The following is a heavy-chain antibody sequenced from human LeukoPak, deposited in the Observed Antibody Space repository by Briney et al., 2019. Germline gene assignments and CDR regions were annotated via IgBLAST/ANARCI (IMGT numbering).Heavy chain of an antibody. V-gene: IGHV1-24*01. CDR2: FDPEDGET. CDR3: ATPCYYGSGSCFDY. D-gene: IGHD3-10*01. CDR1: GYTLTELS. Sequence: ASVKVSCKVSGYTLTELSMHWVRQAPGKGLEWMGGFDPEDGETIYAQKFQGRVTMTEDTSTDTAYMEPSSLRSEDTAVYYCATPCYYGSGSCFDYWGQGTLVTVSS. J-gene: IGHJ4*02.